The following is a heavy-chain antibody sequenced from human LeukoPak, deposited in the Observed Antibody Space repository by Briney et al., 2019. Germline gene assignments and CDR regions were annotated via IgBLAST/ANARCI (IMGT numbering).Heavy chain of an antibody. CDR1: GYTFTGYY. CDR3: ARGYNVGWYWA. CDR2: INPNRGGT. Sequence: ASVKVSCKASGYTFTGYYMHWVRQAPGEGLEWMGWINPNRGGTNYAQKFQGRVTMTRDTSISTAYMELSRLRSDDTAVYYCARGYNVGWYWAWGQGALVTVSS. V-gene: IGHV1-2*02. J-gene: IGHJ4*02. D-gene: IGHD6-19*01.